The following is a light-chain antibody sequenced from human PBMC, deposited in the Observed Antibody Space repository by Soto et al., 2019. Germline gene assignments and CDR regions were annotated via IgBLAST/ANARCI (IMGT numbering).Light chain of an antibody. CDR3: QQANSFPLT. Sequence: DIQMTQSPSSVSASVGDRVTITCRASQDISSWLAWYQQRPGKAPKLLIYAATILQSGVPSRFSGSGSGTAFTLTISNLQPEDFASYFCQQANSFPLTFGGGTKVDIQ. J-gene: IGKJ4*01. CDR2: AAT. V-gene: IGKV1-12*01. CDR1: QDISSW.